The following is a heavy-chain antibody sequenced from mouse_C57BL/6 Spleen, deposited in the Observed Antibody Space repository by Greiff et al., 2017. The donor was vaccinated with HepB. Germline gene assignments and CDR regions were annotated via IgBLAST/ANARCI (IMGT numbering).Heavy chain of an antibody. J-gene: IGHJ4*01. V-gene: IGHV2-9-1*01. CDR1: GFSLTSYA. Sequence: VQLQESGPGLVAPSQSLSITCTVSGFSLTSYAISWVRQPPGKGLEWLGVIWTGGGTNYNSALKSRLSISKDNSKSQVFLKMNSLQTDDTARYYCARVSWGDYDDAMDYWGQGTSVTVSS. CDR3: ARVSWGDYDDAMDY. D-gene: IGHD2-4*01. CDR2: IWTGGGT.